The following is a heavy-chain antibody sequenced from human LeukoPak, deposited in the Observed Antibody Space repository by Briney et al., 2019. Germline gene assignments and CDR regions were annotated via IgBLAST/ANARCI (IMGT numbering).Heavy chain of an antibody. CDR2: ITWNGVST. Sequence: PGGSLRLSCAASGFTFDDYGMSWVRQGPGKGLEWVSGITWNGVSTGYADSVKGRFTISRDNAKNSLYLQMNSLRAEDTAFYYCARVIAREAGYYFDYWGQGTLVTVSS. V-gene: IGHV3-20*04. CDR1: GFTFDDYG. J-gene: IGHJ4*02. D-gene: IGHD3-9*01. CDR3: ARVIAREAGYYFDY.